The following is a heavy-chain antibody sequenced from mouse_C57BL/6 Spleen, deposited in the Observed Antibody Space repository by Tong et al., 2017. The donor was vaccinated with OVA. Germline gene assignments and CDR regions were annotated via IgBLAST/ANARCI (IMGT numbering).Heavy chain of an antibody. CDR1: GYTFTDYE. J-gene: IGHJ2*01. V-gene: IGHV1-15*01. Sequence: VQLQESGAELVRPGASVTLSCKASGYTFTDYEMHWVKQTPVHGLEWIGAIDPETGGTAYNQKFKGKATLTADKSSSKAYMELRSLTSEDSAVYYCTRSGNLFYFGHLVQGTTLTVSS. CDR2: IDPETGGT. CDR3: TRSGNLFYFGH. D-gene: IGHD2-1*01.